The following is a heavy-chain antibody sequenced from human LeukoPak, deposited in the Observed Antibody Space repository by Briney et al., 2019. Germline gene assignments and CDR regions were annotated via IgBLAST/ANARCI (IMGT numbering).Heavy chain of an antibody. CDR2: ILYDGSNK. CDR3: VRDMDV. Sequence: GGSLRLSCAASGFIFSSYDIHWVRQAPGKGLEWVTIILYDGSNKYYADSVRGRFTISRDNSKNTVYLQMNSLRAEDTAVYFCVRDMDVWAQGTTVTVSS. J-gene: IGHJ6*02. CDR1: GFIFSSYD. V-gene: IGHV3-30*03.